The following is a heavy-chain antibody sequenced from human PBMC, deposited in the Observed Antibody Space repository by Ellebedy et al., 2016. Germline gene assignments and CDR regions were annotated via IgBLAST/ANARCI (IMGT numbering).Heavy chain of an antibody. Sequence: GESLKISXAASGFTFSSYAMSWVRQAPGKGLEWVSAISGSGGSTYYADSVKGRFTISRDNSKNTLYLQMNSLRAEDTAVYYCAKDPNKMTTVTPADYWGQGTLVTVSS. CDR2: ISGSGGST. D-gene: IGHD4-17*01. J-gene: IGHJ4*02. V-gene: IGHV3-23*01. CDR1: GFTFSSYA. CDR3: AKDPNKMTTVTPADY.